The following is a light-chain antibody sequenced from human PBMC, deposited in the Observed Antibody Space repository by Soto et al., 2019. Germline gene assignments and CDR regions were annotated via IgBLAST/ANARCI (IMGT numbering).Light chain of an antibody. Sequence: EIVLTQAPVTLSFSRGERAALSCRAIQSVGNFLFWYQQKSGQPPRLLIYDAFTRATGIPARFSGSGSGTDFTLTINSLEPEDFAVYYCQHRRIWPVSFGQGTRLEIK. CDR2: DAF. V-gene: IGKV3-11*01. CDR3: QHRRIWPVS. J-gene: IGKJ5*01. CDR1: QSVGNF.